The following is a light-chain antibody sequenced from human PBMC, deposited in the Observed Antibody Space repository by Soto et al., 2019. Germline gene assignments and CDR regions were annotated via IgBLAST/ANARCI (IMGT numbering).Light chain of an antibody. Sequence: DIPMTQSPSTLSASVGDRVSITCRASQPISDWLAWYQQKPGKAPKLLIYRASTLESGVPSRFSGSGSGTEFTLTINSLQPDDSATYYCQYYRGAFGQGTKVEIK. V-gene: IGKV1-5*03. CDR3: QYYRGA. J-gene: IGKJ1*01. CDR2: RAS. CDR1: QPISDW.